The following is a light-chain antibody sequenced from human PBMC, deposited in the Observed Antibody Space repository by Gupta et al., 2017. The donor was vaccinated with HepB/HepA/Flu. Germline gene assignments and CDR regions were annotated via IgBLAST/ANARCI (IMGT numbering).Light chain of an antibody. CDR2: EDS. CDR1: QRLVFSDGNTY. J-gene: IGKJ2*01. V-gene: IGKV2-30*01. CDR3: RQGKHWPFT. Sequence: DAVMTQSPLPLPVTLGKPDSISCRSRQRLVFSDGNTYLKCFQPRPSQSPRRLIYEDSNRDSGVPDRFSGSGSGTXFRMIIXMGEAHDVGVFYCRQGKHWPFTFGXGTKLDIK.